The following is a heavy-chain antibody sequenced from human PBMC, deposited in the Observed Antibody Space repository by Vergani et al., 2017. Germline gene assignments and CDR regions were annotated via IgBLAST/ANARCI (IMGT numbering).Heavy chain of an antibody. CDR2: ISSSSSTI. CDR3: ARLEDSSGYYTVLDY. D-gene: IGHD3-22*01. Sequence: EVQLVESGGGLVQPGGSPRLSCAASGFTFSSYSMNWVRQAPGKGLEWVSYISSSSSTIYYADSVKGRFTISRDNAKNSLYLQMNSLRDEDTAVYYCARLEDSSGYYTVLDYWGQGTLVTVSS. J-gene: IGHJ4*02. V-gene: IGHV3-48*02. CDR1: GFTFSSYS.